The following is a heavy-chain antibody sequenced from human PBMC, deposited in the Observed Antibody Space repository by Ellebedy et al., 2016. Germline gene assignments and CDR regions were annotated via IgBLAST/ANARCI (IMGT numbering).Heavy chain of an antibody. J-gene: IGHJ3*01. CDR1: GFTFANYW. V-gene: IGHV3-7*01. CDR2: IQQDEGKK. D-gene: IGHD2-21*01. CDR3: ARDLAPTRGKTYYDAVDL. Sequence: GESLKISCAASGFTFANYWMYWVRQAPGKGLEWVANIQQDEGKKNYLDSVKGRFTISRDNARNSLYLQMNSLRVDDTARYYCARDLAPTRGKTYYDAVDLWGQGTMVTVSS.